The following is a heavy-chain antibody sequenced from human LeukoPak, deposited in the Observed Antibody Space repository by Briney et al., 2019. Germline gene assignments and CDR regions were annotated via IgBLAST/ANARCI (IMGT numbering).Heavy chain of an antibody. D-gene: IGHD1-26*01. CDR2: ISSSSSYI. J-gene: IGHJ4*02. CDR3: ASSGGGSLAGDYFDY. Sequence: PGGSLRLSCAASGFTFSSYSMNWVRQAPGKGLEWVPSISSSSSYIYYADSVKGRFTISRDNAKNSLYLQMNSLRAEDTAVYYCASSGGGSLAGDYFDYWGQGTLVTVSS. CDR1: GFTFSSYS. V-gene: IGHV3-21*01.